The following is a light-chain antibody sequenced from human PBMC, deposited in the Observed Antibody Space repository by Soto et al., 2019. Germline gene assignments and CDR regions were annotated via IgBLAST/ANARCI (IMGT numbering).Light chain of an antibody. Sequence: DIQMTQSPSSLSASLGDRVTITCRASQGIGIYLAWFQQRPGKVPKLLIYAASTLQSGVPSRFSGSGSGTDFTLAISSLQPEDVAAYYCQKYNTAPLTFGGGTKVDIK. V-gene: IGKV1-27*01. CDR3: QKYNTAPLT. CDR1: QGIGIY. J-gene: IGKJ4*01. CDR2: AAS.